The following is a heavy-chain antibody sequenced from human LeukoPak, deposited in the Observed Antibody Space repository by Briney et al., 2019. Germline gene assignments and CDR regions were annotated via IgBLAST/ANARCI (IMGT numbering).Heavy chain of an antibody. D-gene: IGHD3-22*01. V-gene: IGHV4-61*05. Sequence: SETLSLTCTVSGGSIPGSPYYWGWIRQPPGKGLEWIGRIYNSGNTNYSPSLESRVTMSADTSKNHFSLRLTSVTAADTAVYYCARGSFDSSGYYVFDYWGQGRLVTVSS. CDR2: IYNSGNT. J-gene: IGHJ4*02. CDR1: GGSIPGSPYY. CDR3: ARGSFDSSGYYVFDY.